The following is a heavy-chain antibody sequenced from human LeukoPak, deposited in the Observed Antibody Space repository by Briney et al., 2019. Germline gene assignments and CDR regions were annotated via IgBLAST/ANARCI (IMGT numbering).Heavy chain of an antibody. J-gene: IGHJ6*03. CDR2: ISAYNGNT. Sequence: ASVKVSCKASGYTFTSYGISWVRQAPGQGLEWMGWISAYNGNTNYAQKLQGRVTMTTDTSTSTAYMELRSLRSDDTAVYYCARRYCSSTSCPSYYYYMDVWGKGTTVTVSS. D-gene: IGHD2-2*01. CDR1: GYTFTSYG. CDR3: ARRYCSSTSCPSYYYYMDV. V-gene: IGHV1-18*01.